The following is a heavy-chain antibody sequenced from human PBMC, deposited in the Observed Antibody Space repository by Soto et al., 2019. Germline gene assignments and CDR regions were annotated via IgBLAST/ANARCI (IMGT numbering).Heavy chain of an antibody. V-gene: IGHV1-69*18. CDR2: IIPTFGRT. D-gene: IGHD3-10*01. CDR3: ARDPLSWFAMDV. J-gene: IGHJ6*02. Sequence: QVQLVQSGAEVKKPGSSVKVSCKASGDTFSSYAISWVRQAPGQGLEWMGKIIPTFGRTNYAQKFQGRLTISADDSTSTAYMELSSLVSEDTAVYYCARDPLSWFAMDVWGQGTTVTVSS. CDR1: GDTFSSYA.